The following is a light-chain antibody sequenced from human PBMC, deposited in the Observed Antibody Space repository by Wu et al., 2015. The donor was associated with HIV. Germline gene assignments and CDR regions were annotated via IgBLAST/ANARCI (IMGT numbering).Light chain of an antibody. CDR2: GAS. J-gene: IGKJ1*01. V-gene: IGKV3-15*01. Sequence: EIVMTQSPATPSLSPGERATLSCRASQSVSGSLAWYQQKPGQAPRLLIYGASTRAAGIPARFSGSGSGTEFTLTINSLQSVDFAVYYCQQYNDWPETFGQGTKVEVK. CDR1: QSVSGS. CDR3: QQYNDWPET.